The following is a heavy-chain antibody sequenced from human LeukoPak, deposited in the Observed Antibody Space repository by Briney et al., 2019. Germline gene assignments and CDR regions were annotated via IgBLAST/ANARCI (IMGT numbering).Heavy chain of an antibody. D-gene: IGHD6-19*01. CDR1: GYTFTSYG. CDR3: ARDLTGPIAVAGDFDY. J-gene: IGHJ4*02. CDR2: ISAYNGNT. V-gene: IGHV1-18*01. Sequence: GASVKVSCKASGYTFTSYGISWVRQAPGQGLEWMGWISAYNGNTNYAQKLRGRVTMTTDTSTSTAYMELRSLRSDDTAVYYCARDLTGPIAVAGDFDYWGQGTLVTVSS.